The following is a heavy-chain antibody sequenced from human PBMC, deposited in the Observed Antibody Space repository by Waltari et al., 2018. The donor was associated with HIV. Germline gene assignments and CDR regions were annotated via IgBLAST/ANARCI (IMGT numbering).Heavy chain of an antibody. Sequence: QVQLQESGPGLVKPSETLSLTCTVSGGSISSYYWSWIRQPPGKGLEWIGYIYYSGSTNYNPSLKSRVTISVDTSKNQFSLKLSSVTAADTAVYYCARGGDGYNLHWFDPWGQGTLVTVSS. J-gene: IGHJ5*02. CDR2: IYYSGST. D-gene: IGHD5-12*01. CDR3: ARGGDGYNLHWFDP. V-gene: IGHV4-59*01. CDR1: GGSISSYY.